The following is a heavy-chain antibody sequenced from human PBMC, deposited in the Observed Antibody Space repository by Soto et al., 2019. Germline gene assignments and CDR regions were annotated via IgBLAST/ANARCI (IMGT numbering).Heavy chain of an antibody. V-gene: IGHV4-31*03. J-gene: IGHJ5*02. CDR2: IYYSGST. CDR3: AKHDYSNGFDP. Sequence: QVQLQESGPGLVKPSQTLSLTCTVSGGSISSGGYYWSWIRQHPGKGLEWIGYIYYSGSTYYNPSLKSRVTISVDTSKNQSALKLSSVTAAVTAVYYCAKHDYSNGFDPWGQVTLVTVSS. D-gene: IGHD4-4*01. CDR1: GGSISSGGYY.